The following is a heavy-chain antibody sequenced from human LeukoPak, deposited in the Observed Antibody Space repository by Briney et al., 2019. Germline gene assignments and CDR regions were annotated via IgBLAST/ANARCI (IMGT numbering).Heavy chain of an antibody. J-gene: IGHJ1*01. CDR3: ARLGSRRYYGSGSYYTN. V-gene: IGHV3-7*03. D-gene: IGHD3-10*01. CDR2: IKQTGSEN. CDR1: GFIFSSYW. Sequence: GGSLRLSCAASGFIFSSYWMTWVRQAPGKGLEWVANIKQTGSENSYVDSVKGRFTISRDNAKNSLYLQMNSLRAEDTALYHWARLGSRRYYGSGSYYTNWGQGTLVPVSS.